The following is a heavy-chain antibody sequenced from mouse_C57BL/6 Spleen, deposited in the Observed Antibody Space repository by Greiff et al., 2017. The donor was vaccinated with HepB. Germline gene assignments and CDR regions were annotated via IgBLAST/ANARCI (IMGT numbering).Heavy chain of an antibody. CDR3: TRGGGGYDYDRGYYFDY. Sequence: QVHVKQSGAELVRPGASVTLSCKASGYTFTDYEMHWVKQTPVHGLEWIGAIDPETGGTAYNQKFKGKAILTADKSSSTAYMELRSLTSEDSAVYYCTRGGGGYDYDRGYYFDYWGQGTTLTVSS. CDR1: GYTFTDYE. CDR2: IDPETGGT. V-gene: IGHV1-15*01. D-gene: IGHD2-4*01. J-gene: IGHJ2*01.